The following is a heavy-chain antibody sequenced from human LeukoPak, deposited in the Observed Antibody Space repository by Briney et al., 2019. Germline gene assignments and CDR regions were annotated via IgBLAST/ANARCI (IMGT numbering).Heavy chain of an antibody. J-gene: IGHJ4*02. D-gene: IGHD2-15*01. CDR3: AMVVAASTYFDY. CDR1: GGTFSSYA. Sequence: ASVKVSCKASGGTFSSYAISWVRQAPGQGLEWMGRIIPILGIANYAQKFQGRVTITADKSTSTAYMELSSLRSEDTAVYYCAMVVAASTYFDYWGQGTLVTVSS. V-gene: IGHV1-69*04. CDR2: IIPILGIA.